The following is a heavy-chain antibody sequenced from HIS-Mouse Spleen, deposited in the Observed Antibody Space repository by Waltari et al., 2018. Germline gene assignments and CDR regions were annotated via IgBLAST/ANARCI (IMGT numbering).Heavy chain of an antibody. V-gene: IGHV3-66*01. Sequence: EVQLVESGGGLVQPGGSLRLSCAASGFTVSSTSMSWVRQAPGKGLEWVSVIYSGGSTYYADSVKGRFTISRDNSKNTLYLQMNSLRAEDTAVYYCARDRSGSYYFDYWGQGTLVTVSS. CDR1: GFTVSSTS. J-gene: IGHJ4*02. D-gene: IGHD1-26*01. CDR3: ARDRSGSYYFDY. CDR2: IYSGGST.